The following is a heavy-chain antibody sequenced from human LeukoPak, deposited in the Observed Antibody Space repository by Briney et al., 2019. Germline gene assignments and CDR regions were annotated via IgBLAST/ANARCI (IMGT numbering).Heavy chain of an antibody. CDR3: ARDRHYYDSSGYLFDY. CDR2: IKQDGSEK. D-gene: IGHD3-22*01. V-gene: IGHV3-7*01. Sequence: GGSLRLSCVASGFTFSTFWMSWVRQAPGKGLEWVANIKQDGSEKYYVDSVKGRFTISRDNAKNSLYLQMNSLRAEDTAVYYCARDRHYYDSSGYLFDYWGQGTLVTVSS. J-gene: IGHJ4*02. CDR1: GFTFSTFW.